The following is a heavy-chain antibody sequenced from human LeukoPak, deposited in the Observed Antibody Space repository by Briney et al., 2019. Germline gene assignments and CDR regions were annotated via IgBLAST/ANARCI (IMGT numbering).Heavy chain of an antibody. D-gene: IGHD3-3*01. J-gene: IGHJ6*03. CDR2: INHSGST. CDR3: ARVHTIFGVVITYYYYYNMDV. CDR1: GGSFSGYY. Sequence: SETLSLTCAVYGGSFSGYYWSWIRQPPGKGLEWIGEINHSGSTNYNPSLKSRVTISVDTSKNQFSLKLSSVTAADTAVYYCARVHTIFGVVITYYYYYNMDVWGKGTTVTVSS. V-gene: IGHV4-34*01.